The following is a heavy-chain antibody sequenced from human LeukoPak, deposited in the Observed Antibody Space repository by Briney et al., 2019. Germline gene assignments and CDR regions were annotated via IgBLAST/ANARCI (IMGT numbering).Heavy chain of an antibody. V-gene: IGHV4-34*01. CDR1: GGSFSGYY. D-gene: IGHD5-18*01. J-gene: IGHJ4*02. Sequence: PSETLSLTCAVYGGSFSGYYWSWIRQPPGKGLEWIGEINHSGSTNYNPSLKSRVTISVDTSKNQFSLKLSSVTAADTALYYCARKELEYSYGSLDYWGQGTLVTVSS. CDR3: ARKELEYSYGSLDY. CDR2: INHSGST.